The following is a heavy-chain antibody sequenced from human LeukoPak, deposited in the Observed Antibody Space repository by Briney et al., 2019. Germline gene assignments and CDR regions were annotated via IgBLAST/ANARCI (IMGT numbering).Heavy chain of an antibody. CDR2: IYSGGST. CDR1: GFTFSSYS. Sequence: GGSLRLSCAASGFTFSSYSMSWVRQAPGKGLEWVSVIYSGGSTYYADSVKGRFTISRDNSKNTLYLQMNSLRAEDTAVYYCARDYYDSSGYLIPFDYWGQGTLVTVSS. J-gene: IGHJ4*02. V-gene: IGHV3-53*01. D-gene: IGHD3-22*01. CDR3: ARDYYDSSGYLIPFDY.